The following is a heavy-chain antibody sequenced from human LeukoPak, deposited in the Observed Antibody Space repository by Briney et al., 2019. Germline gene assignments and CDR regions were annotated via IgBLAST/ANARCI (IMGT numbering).Heavy chain of an antibody. V-gene: IGHV3-21*01. CDR2: ISSSSSYI. J-gene: IGHJ6*03. D-gene: IGHD2-2*01. Sequence: GGSLRLSCAASGFTFSSYEMNWVRQAPGKGLEWVSSISSSSSYIYYADSVKGRFTISRDNAKNSLYLQMNSLRAEDTAVYYCARVGDIVVVPAAETGDYYYYMNVWGKGTTVTISS. CDR1: GFTFSSYE. CDR3: ARVGDIVVVPAAETGDYYYYMNV.